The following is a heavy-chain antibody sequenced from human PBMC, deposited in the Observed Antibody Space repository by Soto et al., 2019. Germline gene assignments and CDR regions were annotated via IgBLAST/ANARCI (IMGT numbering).Heavy chain of an antibody. V-gene: IGHV1-18*01. J-gene: IGHJ4*02. CDR1: GYTFTSYG. D-gene: IGHD6-13*01. CDR2: ISAYNGNT. Sequence: ASVKVSCKASGYTFTSYGISWVRQAPGQGLEWMGWISAYNGNTNYAQKLQGRVTMTTDTSTSTAYMELRSLRSDDTAVYYCARGRLYWYSSSWYDSSDFDYWGQGTLVTVSS. CDR3: ARGRLYWYSSSWYDSSDFDY.